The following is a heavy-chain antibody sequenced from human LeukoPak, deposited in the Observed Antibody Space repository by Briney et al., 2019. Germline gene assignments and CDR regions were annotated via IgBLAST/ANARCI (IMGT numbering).Heavy chain of an antibody. CDR3: ARGPYYDFWSDAFDI. J-gene: IGHJ3*02. CDR2: ISGSGGST. V-gene: IGHV3-23*01. Sequence: GRSLRLSCAASGFTFDNFAMHWVRQAPGKGLEWVSSISGSGGSTSYADSVKGRFTISRDNSKNTLYLQMNSLRAEDTAVYYCARGPYYDFWSDAFDIWGQGTMVTVSS. CDR1: GFTFDNFA. D-gene: IGHD3-3*01.